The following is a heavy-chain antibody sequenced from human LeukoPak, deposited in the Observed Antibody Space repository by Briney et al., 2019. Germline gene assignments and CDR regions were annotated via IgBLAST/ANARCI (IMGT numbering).Heavy chain of an antibody. CDR3: ARAYCGGDCPKEYFQH. D-gene: IGHD2-21*02. CDR1: GGTFSSYA. Sequence: ASVKVSCKASGGTFSSYAISWVRQAPGQGLEWMGRIIPIFGTANYAQKFQGRVTITTDESTSTAYMELSSLRSEDTAVYYCARAYCGGDCPKEYFQHWGQGTLVTVSS. CDR2: IIPIFGTA. V-gene: IGHV1-69*05. J-gene: IGHJ1*01.